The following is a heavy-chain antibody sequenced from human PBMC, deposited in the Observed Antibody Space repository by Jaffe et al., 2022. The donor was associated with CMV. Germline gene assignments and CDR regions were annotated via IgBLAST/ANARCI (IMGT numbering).Heavy chain of an antibody. D-gene: IGHD4-4*01. CDR1: GGTFSSYA. CDR3: ARLGGNSNYAPNYYMDV. CDR2: IIPILGIA. J-gene: IGHJ6*03. V-gene: IGHV1-69*09. Sequence: QVQLVQSGAEVKKPGSSVKVSCKASGGTFSSYAISWVRQAPGQGLEWMGRIIPILGIANYAQKFQGRVTITADKSTSTAYMELSSLRSEDTAVYYCARLGGNSNYAPNYYMDVWGKGTTVTVSS.